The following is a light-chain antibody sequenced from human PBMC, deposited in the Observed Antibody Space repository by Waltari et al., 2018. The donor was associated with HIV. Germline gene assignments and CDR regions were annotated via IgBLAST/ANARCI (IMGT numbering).Light chain of an antibody. Sequence: EIVLTQSPGTLSVPPGERATLSCRASQTISNNYLAWYQQKPGQAPRLLISGASTRATGIPDRFSGSGSGTHFTLTITRLEPEDSAVYFCQQYSLTPLSFGGGTKVEFK. CDR1: QTISNNY. CDR3: QQYSLTPLS. V-gene: IGKV3-20*01. CDR2: GAS. J-gene: IGKJ4*01.